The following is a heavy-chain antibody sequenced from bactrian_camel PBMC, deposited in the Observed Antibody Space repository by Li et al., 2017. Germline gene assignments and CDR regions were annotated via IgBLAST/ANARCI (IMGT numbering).Heavy chain of an antibody. J-gene: IGHJ4*01. CDR1: GTITNSYC. V-gene: IGHV3S57*01. CDR2: LDGDGTP. Sequence: HVQLVESGGAPAQAGGSLRLSCARSGTITNSYCMAWFRQYPGKEREGIAALDGDGTPCYADSVKGRFTISQDNAKNTLYLQMNSLKPEDTAMYYCGSGALWAGCVPLGQVGPGDPGHRL. CDR3: GSGALWAGCVPLGQ. D-gene: IGHD3*01.